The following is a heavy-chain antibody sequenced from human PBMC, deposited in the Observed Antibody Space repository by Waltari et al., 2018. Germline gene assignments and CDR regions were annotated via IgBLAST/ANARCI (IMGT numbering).Heavy chain of an antibody. CDR1: GGPISAYY. J-gene: IGHJ3*02. CDR2: IYFSGTS. D-gene: IGHD2-15*01. V-gene: IGHV4-4*07. CDR3: ARDRYGSSGLDAFDI. Sequence: QMQLLESGPGLVKPSETLSLTCSVSGGPISAYYWSWIRQTAGKGLEWIGRIYFSGTSNYNPSLKSRVTMSIDTSKKQFSLKLNSVTAADTALYYCARDRYGSSGLDAFDIWGQGTMVTVSS.